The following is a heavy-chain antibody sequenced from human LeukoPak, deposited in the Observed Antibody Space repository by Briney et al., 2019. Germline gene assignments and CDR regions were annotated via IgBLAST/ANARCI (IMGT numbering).Heavy chain of an antibody. V-gene: IGHV4-39*07. Sequence: SETLSLTCTVSGGSISSSSYYWGWIRQPPGKGLEWIGSIYYSGSTYYNPSLKSRVTISIDTSKNQFSLKLSSVTAADTAVYYCARDNQQRYYMDVWGKGTTVTVSS. CDR1: GGSISSSSYY. CDR2: IYYSGST. CDR3: ARDNQQRYYMDV. J-gene: IGHJ6*03. D-gene: IGHD6-13*01.